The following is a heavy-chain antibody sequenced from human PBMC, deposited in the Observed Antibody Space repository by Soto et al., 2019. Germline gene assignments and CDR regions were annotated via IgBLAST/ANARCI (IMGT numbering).Heavy chain of an antibody. V-gene: IGHV4-59*01. CDR3: ASDRSSGWDQGYGMDV. D-gene: IGHD6-19*01. CDR1: GGSISTYY. Sequence: SETLSLTCTVSGGSISTYYWSWIRQPPGKGLEWIGYIYYSGSTSYNPSLKSRVTISVDTSKNQFPLKLRSVTAADTAVYYCASDRSSGWDQGYGMDVWYQGTTVTVFS. J-gene: IGHJ6*02. CDR2: IYYSGST.